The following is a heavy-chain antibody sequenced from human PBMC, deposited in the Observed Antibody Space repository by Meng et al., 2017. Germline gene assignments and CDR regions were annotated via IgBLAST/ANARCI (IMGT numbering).Heavy chain of an antibody. V-gene: IGHV4-61*01. D-gene: IGHD4-23*01. CDR2: IYYSGST. J-gene: IGHJ6*02. CDR3: ARGVLLFYGSMSQYYYGMDV. CDR1: GGSVSSGSYY. Sequence: PRSLRLSCTVSGGSVSSGSYYWSWIRQPPGKGLEWIGYIYYSGSTNYNPSLKSRVTISVDTSKNQFSLKLSSVTAADTAVYYCARGVLLFYGSMSQYYYGMDVWGQGTTVTVSS.